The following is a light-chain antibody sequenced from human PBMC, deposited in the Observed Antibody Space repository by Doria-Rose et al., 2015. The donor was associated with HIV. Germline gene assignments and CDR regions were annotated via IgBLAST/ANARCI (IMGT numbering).Light chain of an antibody. CDR3: QQYYDTPS. CDR1: QSLLYTSKNY. V-gene: IGKV4-1*01. CDR2: WAS. J-gene: IGKJ3*01. Sequence: DIRVTQSPESLGMSLGERATLNCKSNQSLLYTSKNYLAWYQQQPGQPPKLLIYWASTRQSGVPDRFSGSGSGTDFTLTISSLEAEDVAVYYCQQYYDTPSFGPGTTVDIK.